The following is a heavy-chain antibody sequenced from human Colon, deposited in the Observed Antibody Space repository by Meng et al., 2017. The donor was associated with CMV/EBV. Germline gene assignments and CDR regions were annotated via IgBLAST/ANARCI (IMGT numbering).Heavy chain of an antibody. CDR1: GGTFSSYA. D-gene: IGHD3-10*01. CDR3: ARAMVRGVIIRREYFQH. Sequence: SVKVSCKASGGTFSSYAISWVRQAPGQGLEWMGGIIPIFGTANYAQKFQGRVTIPTDESTSTAYMELSSLRSEDTAVYYCARAMVRGVIIRREYFQHWGQGTLVTVSS. J-gene: IGHJ1*01. V-gene: IGHV1-69*05. CDR2: IIPIFGTA.